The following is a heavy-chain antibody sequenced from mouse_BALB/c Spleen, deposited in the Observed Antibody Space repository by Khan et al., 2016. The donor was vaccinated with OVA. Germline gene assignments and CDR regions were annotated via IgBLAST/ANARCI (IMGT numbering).Heavy chain of an antibody. Sequence: EVQLVESGGDVVKPGRSLKLSCAASGFTFSTYGMSWVLQTLDKRMEWVATFITGGHYTYYQATVKGRFTISRDTSKNTFFLQLTCLTSEDTAMFCCARLAYYYDSEGFDYWGQGTLVTVSA. J-gene: IGHJ3*01. CDR2: FITGGHYT. V-gene: IGHV5-6*01. D-gene: IGHD1-1*01. CDR3: ARLAYYYDSEGFDY. CDR1: GFTFSTYG.